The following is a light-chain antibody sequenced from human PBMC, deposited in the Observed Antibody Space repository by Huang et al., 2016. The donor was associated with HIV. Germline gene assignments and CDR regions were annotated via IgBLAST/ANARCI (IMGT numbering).Light chain of an antibody. V-gene: IGKV3-11*01. CDR2: DAS. Sequence: EIVLKQFPATLSLSPGERAILSCRAIQNVSNYLAWYQHKPGQSPSFLIYDASRRATGIPARFSGSGSGTYFTLTISSLEPEDFAVYHCQQRSNWPPLTFGGGTKVEIK. CDR1: QNVSNY. J-gene: IGKJ4*01. CDR3: QQRSNWPPLT.